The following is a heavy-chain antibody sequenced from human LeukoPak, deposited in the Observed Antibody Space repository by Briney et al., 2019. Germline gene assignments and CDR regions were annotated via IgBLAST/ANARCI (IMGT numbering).Heavy chain of an antibody. CDR3: ARDKGYNSAY. CDR1: GFTFSSYW. V-gene: IGHV3-7*01. CDR2: IRMDGGEQ. D-gene: IGHD5-24*01. J-gene: IGHJ4*02. Sequence: GGSLRLSCAASGFTFSSYWMTWVRQTPGKGLEWVANIRMDGGEQYYMDSVEGRFTISRDNAKNSLYLQMYSLRPEDTAVYYCARDKGYNSAYWGRGTLVTVSS.